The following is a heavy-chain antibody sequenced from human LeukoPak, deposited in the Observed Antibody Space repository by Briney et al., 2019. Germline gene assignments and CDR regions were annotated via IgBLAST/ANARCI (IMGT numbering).Heavy chain of an antibody. CDR2: ISGSGGST. D-gene: IGHD3-9*01. Sequence: GGSLRLSCAASGFTFSSYGMSWVRQAPGKGLEWVSAISGSGGSTYYADSVKGRFTISRDNAKNSLYLQMNNLRAEDTAVYYCARHALSDILTGYSDYWGQGTLVTVSS. J-gene: IGHJ4*02. CDR3: ARHALSDILTGYSDY. V-gene: IGHV3-23*01. CDR1: GFTFSSYG.